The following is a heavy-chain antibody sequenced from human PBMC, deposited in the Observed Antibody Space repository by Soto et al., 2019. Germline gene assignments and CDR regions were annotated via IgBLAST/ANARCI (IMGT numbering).Heavy chain of an antibody. D-gene: IGHD6-13*01. CDR1: GYTFTGYY. CDR2: INPNSGGT. Sequence: GASVKVSCKASGYTFTGYYMHWVRQAPGQGLEWMGWINPNSGGTNYAQKFQGWVTMTRDTSISTAYMELSRLRSDDTAVYYCARDRGFGSSWPLERIDPWGQGTLVTAPQ. CDR3: ARDRGFGSSWPLERIDP. J-gene: IGHJ5*02. V-gene: IGHV1-2*04.